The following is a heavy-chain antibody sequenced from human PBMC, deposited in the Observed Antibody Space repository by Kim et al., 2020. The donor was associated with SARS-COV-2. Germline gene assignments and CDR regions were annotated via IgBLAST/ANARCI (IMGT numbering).Heavy chain of an antibody. D-gene: IGHD3-22*01. CDR1: GGSISSSGYY. CDR3: SSHFRVTSIRLLGLFQFDY. CDR2: VYYTGNT. J-gene: IGHJ4*02. V-gene: IGHV4-39*01. Sequence: SETLSLTCTVSGGSISSSGYYWDWIRQPPGKGLEWIGSVYYTGNTYYNPSLKSRVTISVDTSKNQFSLKLSSVTAADTAVYYCSSHFRVTSIRLLGLFQFDYWGQGTLVTVSS.